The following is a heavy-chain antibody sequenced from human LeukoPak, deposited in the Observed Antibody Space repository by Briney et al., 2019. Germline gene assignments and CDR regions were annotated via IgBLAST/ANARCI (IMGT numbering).Heavy chain of an antibody. Sequence: ASVKVSFKASGYTFTSYGITWVRQAPGQGLEWVGWISAYNGNTNYAQTLQGRVTMTTDTSKSTDYLELRRQRSDAADVYYCERVDPYSSGWVYWGQGTLVTVSS. CDR3: ERVDPYSSGWVY. CDR1: GYTFTSYG. J-gene: IGHJ4*02. CDR2: ISAYNGNT. V-gene: IGHV1-18*01. D-gene: IGHD6-19*01.